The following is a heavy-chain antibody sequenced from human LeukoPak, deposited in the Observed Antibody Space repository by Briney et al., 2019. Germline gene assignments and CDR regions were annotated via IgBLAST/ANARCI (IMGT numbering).Heavy chain of an antibody. V-gene: IGHV2-70*11. Sequence: SGPALVKPTQTLTLTCTFSGFSLSTSGMCVSWIRQPPGKALEWLARIDWDDDKYYSTSLKTRLTISKDTSKNQVVLTMTNMDPVDTATYYCARIEEEYNRFDPWGQGTLVTVSS. CDR2: IDWDDDK. CDR1: GFSLSTSGMC. J-gene: IGHJ5*02. CDR3: ARIEEEYNRFDP.